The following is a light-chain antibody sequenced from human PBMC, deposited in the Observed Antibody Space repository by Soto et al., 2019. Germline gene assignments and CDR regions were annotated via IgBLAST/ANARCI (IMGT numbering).Light chain of an antibody. Sequence: QSALTQPASVSGSPGQSITISCTGTSSDVGGYNYVSWYQQHPGKAPKLLIYEVSNRPSGLSNRFSGSKSDNTASLTISGLQAEDEANYYCSSYSSSSPVMFGGGTKLTVL. V-gene: IGLV2-14*01. CDR3: SSYSSSSPVM. CDR1: SSDVGGYNY. CDR2: EVS. J-gene: IGLJ3*02.